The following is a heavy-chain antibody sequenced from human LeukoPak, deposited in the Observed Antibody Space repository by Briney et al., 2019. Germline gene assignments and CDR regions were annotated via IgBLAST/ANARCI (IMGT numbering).Heavy chain of an antibody. D-gene: IGHD2-21*01. CDR2: IYYSGST. J-gene: IGHJ5*02. CDR3: ARTPNIVVACFDL. V-gene: IGHV4-31*03. CDR1: GGSISSGGYY. Sequence: PSQTLSLTCTVSGGSISSGGYYWSWIRQHPGKGLEWIGYIYYSGSTYYNPSLKSRVTISVDTSKNQFSLKLSSVTAADTAVYYCARTPNIVVACFDLWGQGTLVTVSS.